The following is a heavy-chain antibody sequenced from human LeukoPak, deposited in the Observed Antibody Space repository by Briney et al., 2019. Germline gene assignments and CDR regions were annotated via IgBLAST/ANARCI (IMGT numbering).Heavy chain of an antibody. CDR1: GGSISSYY. Sequence: SETLSLTCTVSGGSISSYYWSWIRQPAGEGLEWIGRIYTSGSTNYNPSLKSRVTMSVDTSKNQFSLKLSSVTAADTAVYYCARGPTMVRTNWFDPWGQGTLVTVSS. D-gene: IGHD3-10*01. CDR2: IYTSGST. V-gene: IGHV4-4*07. J-gene: IGHJ5*02. CDR3: ARGPTMVRTNWFDP.